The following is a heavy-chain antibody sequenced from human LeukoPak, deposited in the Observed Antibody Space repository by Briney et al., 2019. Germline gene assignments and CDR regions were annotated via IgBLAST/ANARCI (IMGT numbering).Heavy chain of an antibody. V-gene: IGHV3-7*01. D-gene: IGHD3-9*01. Sequence: GGSLRLSCAASGFPFSSYWMSWVRQAPGKGLEWVANIKQDGREKYSVDSVKGRFTISRDNAKNLLYLQMNSLRAEDTAVYYCARVEDYDILTGFDYWGQGTLVSVSS. CDR2: IKQDGREK. CDR1: GFPFSSYW. J-gene: IGHJ4*02. CDR3: ARVEDYDILTGFDY.